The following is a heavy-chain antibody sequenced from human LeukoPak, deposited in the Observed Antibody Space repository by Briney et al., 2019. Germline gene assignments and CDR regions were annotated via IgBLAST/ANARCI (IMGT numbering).Heavy chain of an antibody. CDR2: IASDGSST. J-gene: IGHJ4*02. D-gene: IGHD3-22*01. V-gene: IGHV3-74*01. Sequence: GGSLRLSCAASGFTFSSYWMNWVRQAPGKGLVWVSRIASDGSSTTYADSVKGRFTISRDNAKNSLYLQMNSLRAEDTAVYCCARVGSGYYLTLVDFDYWGQGTLVTVSS. CDR3: ARVGSGYYLTLVDFDY. CDR1: GFTFSSYW.